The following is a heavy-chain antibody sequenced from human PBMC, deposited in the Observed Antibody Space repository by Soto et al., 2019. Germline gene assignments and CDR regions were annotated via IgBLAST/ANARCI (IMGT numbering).Heavy chain of an antibody. Sequence: PGGSLRLSCAVSGFTFSDYYMTWIRQAPGKGLEWVAVISYDGSNKYYADSVKGRFTISRDNSKNTLYLQMNSLRAEDTAVYYCARGGYYYDSSDKGGSFDIWGQGTMVTVSS. J-gene: IGHJ3*02. D-gene: IGHD3-22*01. CDR3: ARGGYYYDSSDKGGSFDI. CDR2: ISYDGSNK. CDR1: GFTFSDYY. V-gene: IGHV3-30-3*01.